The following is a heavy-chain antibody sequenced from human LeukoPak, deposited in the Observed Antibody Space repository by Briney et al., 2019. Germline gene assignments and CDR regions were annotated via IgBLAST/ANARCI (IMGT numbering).Heavy chain of an antibody. CDR3: ATFTWDSRAYYYYGMDV. CDR2: ISGSGVAT. CDR1: GFTLSSYA. J-gene: IGHJ6*04. V-gene: IGHV3-23*01. Sequence: GGSLRLSCAASGFTLSSYAMSWVRQAPGKGLEWVSGISGSGVATFYADSVKGRFTISRDNSKSTLYLQMDSLRAEDTAVYYCATFTWDSRAYYYYGMDVWGKGTTVTVSS. D-gene: IGHD1-26*01.